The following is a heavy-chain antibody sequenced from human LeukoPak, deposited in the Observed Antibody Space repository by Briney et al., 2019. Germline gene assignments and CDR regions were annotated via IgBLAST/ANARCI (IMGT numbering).Heavy chain of an antibody. D-gene: IGHD6-13*01. Sequence: SETLSLTCAVYGGSFSGYYWSWIRHPPGKGLEWIGEIIHSGSTNYNPSLMSRVTISVDTSKNQFSLKLSSVTVADTAVYYCARGAAAGRKNWFDPWGQGTLVTVSS. V-gene: IGHV4-34*01. CDR2: IIHSGST. J-gene: IGHJ5*02. CDR3: ARGAAAGRKNWFDP. CDR1: GGSFSGYY.